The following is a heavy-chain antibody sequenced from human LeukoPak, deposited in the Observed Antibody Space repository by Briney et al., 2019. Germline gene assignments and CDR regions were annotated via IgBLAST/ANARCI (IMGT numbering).Heavy chain of an antibody. CDR2: IYYSGST. D-gene: IGHD6-13*01. V-gene: IGHV4-34*01. CDR1: GGSFSGYY. CDR3: ARIYSSSWFLNWFDP. J-gene: IGHJ5*02. Sequence: SETLSLTCAVYGGSFSGYYWSWIRQPPGKGLEWIGSIYYSGSTYYNPSLKSRVTISVDTSKNQFSLKLSSVTAADTAVYYCARIYSSSWFLNWFDPWGQGTLVTVSS.